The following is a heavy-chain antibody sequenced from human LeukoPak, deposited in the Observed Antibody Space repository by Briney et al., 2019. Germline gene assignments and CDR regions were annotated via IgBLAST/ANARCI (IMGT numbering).Heavy chain of an antibody. CDR2: ISAYNGGT. J-gene: IGHJ3*01. Sequence: GASVKVSCKASGYIFTSYSISWVRQAPGQGLEWMGWISAYNGGTNNAQEFQGRVTMTRDTSISTAYMELSRLRSDDTAVYYCARTFYDTLDSDAFDFWGQGTMVIVSS. D-gene: IGHD2/OR15-2a*01. CDR3: ARTFYDTLDSDAFDF. CDR1: GYIFTSYS. V-gene: IGHV1-18*01.